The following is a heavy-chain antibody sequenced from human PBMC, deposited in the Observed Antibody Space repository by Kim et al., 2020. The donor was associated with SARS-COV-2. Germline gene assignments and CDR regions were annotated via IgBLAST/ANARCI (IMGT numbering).Heavy chain of an antibody. V-gene: IGHV3-64*01. CDR2: ISTNGGTT. CDR3: VREGGDSFGPDY. CDR1: GFTFSTYN. Sequence: GGSLRLSCAASGFTFSTYNMHWVRQAPGRGLEYISLISTNGGTTYYVNSVKGRFTISRDNSKNTLYLQMVSLRDEDMALYYCVREGGDSFGPDYWGQGTLVTVSA. D-gene: IGHD5-18*01. J-gene: IGHJ4*02.